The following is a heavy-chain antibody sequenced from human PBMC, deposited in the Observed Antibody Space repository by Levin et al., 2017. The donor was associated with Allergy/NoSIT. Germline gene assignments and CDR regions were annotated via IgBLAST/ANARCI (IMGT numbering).Heavy chain of an antibody. CDR1: GFTFSSYG. J-gene: IGHJ5*02. D-gene: IGHD3-10*01. Sequence: GGSLRLSCAASGFTFSSYGMHWVRQAPGKGLEWVAVISYDGSDKNYADSVKGRFTISRDNSKNTLYLQMNSLRDEDTAVYYCAKDLGGSNWFDPWGQGTLVTVSS. CDR2: ISYDGSDK. CDR3: AKDLGGSNWFDP. V-gene: IGHV3-30*18.